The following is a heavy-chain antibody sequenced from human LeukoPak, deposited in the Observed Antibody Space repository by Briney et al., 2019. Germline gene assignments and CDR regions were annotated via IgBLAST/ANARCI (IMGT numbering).Heavy chain of an antibody. Sequence: SSETLSLTCTVSGGSISTYYWSWIRQPPEKGLEWLGYIYYSGSTNYNPSLESRLTISVDTSKNQFSLKLSPVTAADTAVYYCARGADFSNGYSFFYWGQGTLVTVSS. D-gene: IGHD3-3*01. CDR2: IYYSGST. J-gene: IGHJ4*02. CDR1: GGSISTYY. V-gene: IGHV4-59*01. CDR3: ARGADFSNGYSFFY.